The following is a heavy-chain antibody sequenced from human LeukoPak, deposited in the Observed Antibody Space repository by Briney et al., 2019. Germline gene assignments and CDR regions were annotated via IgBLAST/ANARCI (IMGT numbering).Heavy chain of an antibody. V-gene: IGHV1-69*13. CDR2: IIPIFGTA. D-gene: IGHD2-21*02. CDR3: ARALAYCGGDCYSPPPTDY. J-gene: IGHJ4*02. Sequence: ASVKVYCKASGGTFISYAICCVRQAPGQWLEWMGGIIPIFGTANYAQKFQGRVTITADESTSTAYMELSSLRSEDTAVYYCARALAYCGGDCYSPPPTDYWGQGTLVTVSS. CDR1: GGTFISYA.